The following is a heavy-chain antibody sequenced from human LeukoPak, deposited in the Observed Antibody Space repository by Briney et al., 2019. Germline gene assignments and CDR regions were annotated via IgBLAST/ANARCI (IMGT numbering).Heavy chain of an antibody. CDR2: IYYSGST. CDR3: ARDRMVRGVTPWIDI. J-gene: IGHJ3*02. V-gene: IGHV4-59*01. CDR1: GGSISSYY. Sequence: SETLSLTCTVSGGSISSYYWSWIRQPPGKGLEWIGYIYYSGSTNYNPSLKSRVTISVDTSKNQFSLKLSPVTAADTAVYYCARDRMVRGVTPWIDIWGQGTMVTVSS. D-gene: IGHD3-10*01.